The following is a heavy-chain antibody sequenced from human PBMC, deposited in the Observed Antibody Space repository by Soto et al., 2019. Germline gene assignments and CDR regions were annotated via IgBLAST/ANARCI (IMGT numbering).Heavy chain of an antibody. CDR3: AKDKGGTPYYIDS. V-gene: IGHV3-9*01. D-gene: IGHD6-25*01. CDR1: GFNFGNYA. J-gene: IGHJ4*02. Sequence: EVLLVESGGGLVQPGRSLRLSCAVSGFNFGNYAMHWVRQAPGNGLEWVAAINWNSDKVAYAGSVLGRFTIFRDSAKNSLPLQMNDLTTEDTAFYYCAKDKGGTPYYIDSWGQGILVTVSS. CDR2: INWNSDKV.